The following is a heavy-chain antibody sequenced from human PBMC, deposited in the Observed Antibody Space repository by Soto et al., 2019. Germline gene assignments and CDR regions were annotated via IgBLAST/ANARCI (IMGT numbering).Heavy chain of an antibody. D-gene: IGHD3-22*01. J-gene: IGHJ4*02. Sequence: PGGSLRLSCAASGFTFSTYSMNWVRQAPGKGLEWVSAISGSGGSTYYADSVKGRFTISRDNSKNTLYLQMNSLRAEDTAVYYCAKDRQITMIVVVTGLVDYWGQGTLVTVSS. CDR3: AKDRQITMIVVVTGLVDY. CDR2: ISGSGGST. V-gene: IGHV3-23*01. CDR1: GFTFSTYS.